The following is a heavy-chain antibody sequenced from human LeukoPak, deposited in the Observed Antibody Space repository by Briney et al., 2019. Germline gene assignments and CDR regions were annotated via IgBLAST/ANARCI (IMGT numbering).Heavy chain of an antibody. Sequence: SVKVSCKASGGTFSSYAISWVRQAPGQGLEWMGGIIPIFGTANYAQMFQGRVTITADESTSTAYMELSSLRSEDTAVYYCARGEFGGYYYYYYMDVWGKGTTVTVSS. CDR2: IIPIFGTA. CDR1: GGTFSSYA. D-gene: IGHD3-10*01. V-gene: IGHV1-69*13. J-gene: IGHJ6*03. CDR3: ARGEFGGYYYYYYMDV.